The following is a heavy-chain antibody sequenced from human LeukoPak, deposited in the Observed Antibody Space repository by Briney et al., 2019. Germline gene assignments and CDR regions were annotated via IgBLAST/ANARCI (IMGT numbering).Heavy chain of an antibody. J-gene: IGHJ4*02. V-gene: IGHV4-59*01. CDR1: GGSISSYY. D-gene: IGHD6-6*01. Sequence: SETLSLTCTVSGGSISSYYWSWIRQPPGKGLEWIGYIYYSGSTNYNPSLKSRVTISVDTSKNQFPLKLSSVTAADTAVYYCARVEYSSSAVGGFDYWGQGTLVTVSS. CDR3: ARVEYSSSAVGGFDY. CDR2: IYYSGST.